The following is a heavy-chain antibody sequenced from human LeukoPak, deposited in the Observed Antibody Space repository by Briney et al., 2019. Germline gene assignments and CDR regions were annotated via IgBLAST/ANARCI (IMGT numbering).Heavy chain of an antibody. J-gene: IGHJ4*02. D-gene: IGHD3-10*01. CDR1: GYTFTVYY. CDR3: ARAYAADYYYGSGSYYNDY. Sequence: GASVTVSCKASGYTFTVYYMHWVRQAPGQGLEWMGWINPNSGGTNYAQKFQGRVTMIRDTSISTAYMELSRLRSDDTAVYYCARAYAADYYYGSGSYYNDYWGQGTLVTVSS. CDR2: INPNSGGT. V-gene: IGHV1-2*02.